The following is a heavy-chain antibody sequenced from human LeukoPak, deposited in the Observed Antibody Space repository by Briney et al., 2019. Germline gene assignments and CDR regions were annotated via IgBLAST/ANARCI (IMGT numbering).Heavy chain of an antibody. CDR1: GGSISSGDYY. Sequence: SQTLSLTCTVSGGSISSGDYYWSWIRQPPGKGPEWIGYIYYSGSTYYNPSLKSRVTISVDTSKNQFSLKLSSVTAADTAVYYCARYCSGGSCYDDSDYWGQGTLVTVSS. CDR3: ARYCSGGSCYDDSDY. J-gene: IGHJ4*02. D-gene: IGHD2-15*01. CDR2: IYYSGST. V-gene: IGHV4-30-4*01.